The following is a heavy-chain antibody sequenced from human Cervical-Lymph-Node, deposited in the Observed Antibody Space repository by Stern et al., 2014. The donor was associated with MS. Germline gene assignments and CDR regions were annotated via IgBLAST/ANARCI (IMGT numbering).Heavy chain of an antibody. Sequence: QVQLVESGGGVVQPGRSLRLSCAVSGFNFSHYAMHWVRQAPGTGLEWVAAVSSEGRNKYHADSVKGRFTISRDNSKNTVYLQMNSLRDDDTAVYYCATQIWFDYWGQGTLVTVSS. D-gene: IGHD3-16*01. CDR1: GFNFSHYA. CDR2: VSSEGRNK. V-gene: IGHV3-30-3*01. J-gene: IGHJ4*02. CDR3: ATQIWFDY.